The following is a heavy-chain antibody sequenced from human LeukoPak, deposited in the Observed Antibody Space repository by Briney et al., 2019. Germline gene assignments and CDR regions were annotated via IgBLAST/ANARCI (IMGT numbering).Heavy chain of an antibody. Sequence: SETLSLTCTVSDGSISSYYWSWIRQPPGKGLEWIGYIYYSGSTYYNPSLKSRVTISVDTSKNQFSLKLGSVTAADTAVYYCARDSFGADYWGQGTLVTVSS. CDR3: ARDSFGADY. D-gene: IGHD3-10*01. J-gene: IGHJ4*02. CDR2: IYYSGST. CDR1: DGSISSYY. V-gene: IGHV4-59*12.